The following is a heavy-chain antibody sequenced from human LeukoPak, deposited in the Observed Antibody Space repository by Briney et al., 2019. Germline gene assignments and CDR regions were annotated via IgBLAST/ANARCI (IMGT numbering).Heavy chain of an antibody. CDR2: ISRAARTT. J-gene: IGHJ4*02. CDR1: GFTFIDSS. CDR3: ARDRRLTTIVVGPLDY. D-gene: IGHD3-22*01. Sequence: GGSLRLSCAVSGFTFIDSSMTWIRQAPGKGLGWVSYISRAARTTYDADSVKGRFTISRDNAKNSPYLQMNSLRPEDTAVYYCARDRRLTTIVVGPLDYWGQGTLVTVSS. V-gene: IGHV3-11*01.